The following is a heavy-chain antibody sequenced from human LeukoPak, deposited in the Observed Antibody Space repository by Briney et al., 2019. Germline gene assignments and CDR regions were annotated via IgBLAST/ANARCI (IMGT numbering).Heavy chain of an antibody. V-gene: IGHV4-39*01. CDR2: IYYSKNT. D-gene: IGHD5-18*01. CDR1: GGSISSSSAY. Sequence: SETLSLTCTVSGGSISSSSAYWGWIRQPPGKGVEGIGSIYYSKNTYYNPSLKSRVTISADTSKNQFSLTLGSVSATDTAVYYCVSPRGFSYGYFDYWGQGTLVTVSS. CDR3: VSPRGFSYGYFDY. J-gene: IGHJ4*02.